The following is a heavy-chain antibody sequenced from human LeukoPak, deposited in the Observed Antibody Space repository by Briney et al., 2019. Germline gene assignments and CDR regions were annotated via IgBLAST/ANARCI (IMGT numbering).Heavy chain of an antibody. CDR2: IKQDGSEK. V-gene: IGHV3-7*01. Sequence: GGSLRLSCAASGFTFSSYWMSWVRQAPGKGLEWVANIKQDGSEKYYVDSVKGRFTISRDNAKNSLYLQMNSLRAEDTAVYYCARVGAGDFTGAEYFQHWGQGTLVTVSS. D-gene: IGHD6-13*01. CDR3: ARVGAGDFTGAEYFQH. CDR1: GFTFSSYW. J-gene: IGHJ1*01.